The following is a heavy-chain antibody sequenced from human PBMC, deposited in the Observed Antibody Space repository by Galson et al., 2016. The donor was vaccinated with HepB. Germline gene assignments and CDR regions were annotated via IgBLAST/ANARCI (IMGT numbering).Heavy chain of an antibody. J-gene: IGHJ2*01. Sequence: SVKVSCKASGSTFITYYIHWVRQAPGQGLEWMGVINAGGVSTIYAQKFQGRVTLTRGTPASIVYMELMSLRSDDTAIYYCARALGSNYDWYFDLWGRGTLVSVSS. V-gene: IGHV1-46*01. CDR1: GSTFITYY. CDR3: ARALGSNYDWYFDL. CDR2: INAGGVST. D-gene: IGHD4-11*01.